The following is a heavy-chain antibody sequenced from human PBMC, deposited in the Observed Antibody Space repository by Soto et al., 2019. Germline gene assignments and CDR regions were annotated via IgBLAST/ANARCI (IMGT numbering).Heavy chain of an antibody. Sequence: QVQMVQSGAEVKKPGASVKVSCKASEYTFTGYYMHWVRQAPGQGLEWMGWINPNSGGTNYAQKFQGWVTMTRDTSISTAYMELSRLRSDDTAVYYCARATRVLRFLDASGGIGGFDPWGQGTLVTVSS. CDR2: INPNSGGT. J-gene: IGHJ5*02. CDR1: EYTFTGYY. CDR3: ARATRVLRFLDASGGIGGFDP. D-gene: IGHD3-3*01. V-gene: IGHV1-2*04.